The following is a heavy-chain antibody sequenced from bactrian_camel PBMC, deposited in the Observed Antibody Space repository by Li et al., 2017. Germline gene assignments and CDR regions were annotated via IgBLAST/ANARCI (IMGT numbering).Heavy chain of an antibody. CDR2: ITDDGGT. D-gene: IGHD1*01. CDR1: FFNLDDVE. J-gene: IGHJ4*01. Sequence: QVQLVESGGGSVQTGGSLTLSCKPSFFNLDDVEMAWYRQPPGNECELVASITDDGGTYDTDAVKGRFTISYDAAKNSIDLEMNNLKPDDTAVYYCAATGQMLSVAGCRTQGTQVTVS. V-gene: IGHV3S53*01.